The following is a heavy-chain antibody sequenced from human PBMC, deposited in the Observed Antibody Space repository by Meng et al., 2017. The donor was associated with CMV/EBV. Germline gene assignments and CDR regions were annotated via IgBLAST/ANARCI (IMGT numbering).Heavy chain of an antibody. CDR2: ISYDGSNK. CDR1: GFTFSSYA. CDR3: ARGQLWAHNWFDP. D-gene: IGHD5-18*01. V-gene: IGHV3-30-3*01. Sequence: GESLKISCAASGFTFSSYAMHWVRQAPGKGLEWVAVISYDGSNKYYADSVKGRFTISRDNSKNTLYLQMNSLRAEDTAVYYCARGQLWAHNWFDPWGQGTLVTVSS. J-gene: IGHJ5*02.